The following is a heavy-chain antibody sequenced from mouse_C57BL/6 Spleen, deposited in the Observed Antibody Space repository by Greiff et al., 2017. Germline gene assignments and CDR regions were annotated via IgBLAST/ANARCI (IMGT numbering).Heavy chain of an antibody. CDR3: ASPAQAFAY. CDR2: INPRTGGT. J-gene: IGHJ3*01. CDR1: GYSFTGYY. D-gene: IGHD3-2*02. Sequence: VQLQQSGPELVKPGASVKISCKASGYSFTGYYMNWVKQSPEKSLEWIGEINPRTGGTTYNQKFKAKATLTVDKSSSTAYMQLKSLTSEDSAVYYCASPAQAFAYWGQGTLVTVSA. V-gene: IGHV1-42*01.